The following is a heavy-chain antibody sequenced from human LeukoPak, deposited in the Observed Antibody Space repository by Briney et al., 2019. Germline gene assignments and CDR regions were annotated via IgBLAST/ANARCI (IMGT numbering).Heavy chain of an antibody. J-gene: IGHJ5*02. CDR2: IYTSGST. CDR1: GGSISSYY. D-gene: IGHD1-20*01. Sequence: SETLSLTSTVSGGSISSYYWSWIRQPPGKGLEWIGYIYTSGSTNYNPSLKSRVTISVDTSKNQFSLKLSSVTAADTAVYYCARHPRGITGTRGWFDPWGQGTLVTVSS. CDR3: ARHPRGITGTRGWFDP. V-gene: IGHV4-4*09.